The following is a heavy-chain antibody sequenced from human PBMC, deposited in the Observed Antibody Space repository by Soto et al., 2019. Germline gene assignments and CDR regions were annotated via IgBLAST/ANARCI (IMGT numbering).Heavy chain of an antibody. J-gene: IGHJ4*02. CDR3: AKDTYYHDTTGYYVFDY. CDR1: EFTFSSYG. V-gene: IGHV3-30*18. CDR2: ISYDGSKK. D-gene: IGHD3-22*01. Sequence: QVQLVESGGGVVQPGRSLTLSCAASEFTFSSYGIHWVRQAPGKGLEWVAVISYDGSKKQYADSVKGRFTISIDNSKNTLHLQMNSLRAEDTAVYYCAKDTYYHDTTGYYVFDYWGQGTLVTVSS.